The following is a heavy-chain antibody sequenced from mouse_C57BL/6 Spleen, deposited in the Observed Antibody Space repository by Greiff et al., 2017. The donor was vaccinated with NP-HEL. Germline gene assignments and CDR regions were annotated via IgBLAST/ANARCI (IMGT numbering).Heavy chain of an antibody. Sequence: QVQLQQPGAELVRPGTSVKLSCKASGYTFTSYWMHWVKQRPGQGLEWIRVIDPSDSYTNYNQKFKGKATLTVDTSSSTAYMQLSSLTSEDSAVYYCARSITTVVATPFDYWGQGTTLTVSS. CDR1: GYTFTSYW. J-gene: IGHJ2*01. D-gene: IGHD1-1*01. V-gene: IGHV1-59*01. CDR2: IDPSDSYT. CDR3: ARSITTVVATPFDY.